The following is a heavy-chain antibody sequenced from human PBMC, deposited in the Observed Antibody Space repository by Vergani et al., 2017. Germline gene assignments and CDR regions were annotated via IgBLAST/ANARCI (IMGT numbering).Heavy chain of an antibody. CDR3: TRGTDGYNYV. V-gene: IGHV3-49*04. Sequence: EVQLVESGGGLVQPGGSLRLSCAASGFTFSSYWMSWVRQAPGKGLEWVGFIRSKDYGGTTEYAASVKGRFTISRDDSKSIAYLQMNSLKTEDTAVYYCTRGTDGYNYVWGQGTTVTVSS. CDR1: GFTFSSYW. J-gene: IGHJ6*02. CDR2: IRSKDYGGTT. D-gene: IGHD5-24*01.